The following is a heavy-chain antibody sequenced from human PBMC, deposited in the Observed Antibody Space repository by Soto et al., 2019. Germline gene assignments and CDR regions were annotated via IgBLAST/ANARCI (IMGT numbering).Heavy chain of an antibody. D-gene: IGHD2-15*01. CDR3: ASSPEGYCSGGSCYSPRYYYGMDV. J-gene: IGHJ6*02. CDR2: IIPILGIA. Sequence: ASVKVSCKASGGTFSSYTISWVRQAPGQGLEWMGRIIPILGIANYAQKFQGRVTITADESTSTAYMELSSLRSEDTAVYYCASSPEGYCSGGSCYSPRYYYGMDVWGQGTTVTVSS. CDR1: GGTFSSYT. V-gene: IGHV1-69*02.